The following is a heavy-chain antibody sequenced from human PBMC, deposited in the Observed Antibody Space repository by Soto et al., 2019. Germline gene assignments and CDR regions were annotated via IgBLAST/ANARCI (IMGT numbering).Heavy chain of an antibody. V-gene: IGHV1-18*01. CDR1: GYTFTSYG. D-gene: IGHD6-13*01. Sequence: ASVKVSCKASGYTFTSYGISWVRQAPGQGLEWMGWISAYNGNTNYAQKLQGRVTMTTDASTSTAYMELRSLRSDDTAVYYCAVIAAAGKLAYWGQGTLVTVSS. CDR2: ISAYNGNT. CDR3: AVIAAAGKLAY. J-gene: IGHJ4*02.